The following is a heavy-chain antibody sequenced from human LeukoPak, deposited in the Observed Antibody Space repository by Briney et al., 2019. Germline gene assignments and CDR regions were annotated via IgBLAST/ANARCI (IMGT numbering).Heavy chain of an antibody. CDR1: GGTFSSYA. CDR2: IIPIFGTA. Sequence: GASVKVSCKASGGTFSSYAISWVRQAPGQGLEWMGGIIPIFGTANYAQKFQGRVTITADESTSTAYMELSSLRSEDTAVYYGAREIAARAFDIWGQGTMVTVSS. CDR3: AREIAARAFDI. V-gene: IGHV1-69*13. D-gene: IGHD6-6*01. J-gene: IGHJ3*02.